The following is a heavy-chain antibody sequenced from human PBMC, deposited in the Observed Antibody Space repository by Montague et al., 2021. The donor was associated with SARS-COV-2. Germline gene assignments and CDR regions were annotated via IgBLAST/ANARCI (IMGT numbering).Heavy chain of an antibody. J-gene: IGHJ4*02. CDR2: ISWNSGST. D-gene: IGHD6-19*01. V-gene: IGHV3-9*01. CDR1: GFTFGDYA. CDR3: AKDKGSGFSGWLAEYFDY. Sequence: SRSLSFSASGFTFGDYAMHWVRQAPGKGLEWVSGISWNSGSTGYADSVRGRFTISRDNAKNSLYLQMSSLRAEDTALYYCAKDKGSGFSGWLAEYFDYWGQGTLVTVSS.